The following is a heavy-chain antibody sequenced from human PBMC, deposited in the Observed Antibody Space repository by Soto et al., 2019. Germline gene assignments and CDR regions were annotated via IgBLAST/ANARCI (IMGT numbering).Heavy chain of an antibody. CDR1: GFTFSSYG. CDR2: IWYDGSNK. J-gene: IGHJ4*02. V-gene: IGHV3-33*01. Sequence: GGSLRLSCAASGFTFSSYGMHWVRQAPGKGLEWVAVIWYDGSNKYYADSVKGRFTISRDNSKNTLYLQMNSLRAEDTAVYYCARDSGSYAYFDYWGQGTLVTVSS. CDR3: ARDSGSYAYFDY. D-gene: IGHD1-26*01.